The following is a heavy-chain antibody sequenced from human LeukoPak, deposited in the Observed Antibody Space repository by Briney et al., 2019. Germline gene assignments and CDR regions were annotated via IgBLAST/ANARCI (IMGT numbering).Heavy chain of an antibody. CDR1: GGSFSGHY. J-gene: IGHJ4*02. D-gene: IGHD6-13*01. CDR2: INHSGST. CDR3: ARGDSCSWYYFDY. V-gene: IGHV4-34*01. Sequence: KPSETLSLTCAVYGGSFSGHYWSWIRQPPGKGLEWIGEINHSGSTNYNPSLKSRVTISVDTSKNQFSLKLSSVTAADTAVYYCARGDSCSWYYFDYWGQGTLVTVSS.